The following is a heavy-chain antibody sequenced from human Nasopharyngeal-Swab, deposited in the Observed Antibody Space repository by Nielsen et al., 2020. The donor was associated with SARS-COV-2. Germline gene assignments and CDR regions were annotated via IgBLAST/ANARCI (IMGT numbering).Heavy chain of an antibody. Sequence: ASVKVSCKASGYTFTSYGISWVRQAPGQGLEWMGWISAYNGNTNYAQKLQGRVTMTTDTSTSTAYMELRSLRSDDTAVYYCARDREVGATTMSRDYWGQGTLVTVS. CDR3: ARDREVGATTMSRDY. CDR2: ISAYNGNT. CDR1: GYTFTSYG. V-gene: IGHV1-18*04. J-gene: IGHJ4*02. D-gene: IGHD1-26*01.